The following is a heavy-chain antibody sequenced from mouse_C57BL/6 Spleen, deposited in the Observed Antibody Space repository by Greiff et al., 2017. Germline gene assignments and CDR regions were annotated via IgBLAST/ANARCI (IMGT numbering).Heavy chain of an antibody. CDR2: INPNYGTT. CDR3: AREGYGTYSNYFDY. D-gene: IGHD2-5*01. J-gene: IGHJ2*01. V-gene: IGHV1-39*01. Sequence: EVQLQQSGPELVKPGASVKISCKASGYSFTDYNMNWVKQSNGKSLEWIGVINPNYGTTSYNQKFKGKATLTVDTSSSTAYMQLNSLTSEDSAVYYCAREGYGTYSNYFDYWGQGTTLTVSS. CDR1: GYSFTDYN.